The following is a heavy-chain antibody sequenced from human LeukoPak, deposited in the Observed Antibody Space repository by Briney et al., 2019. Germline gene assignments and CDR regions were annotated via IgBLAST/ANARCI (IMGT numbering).Heavy chain of an antibody. CDR1: RFICSDYY. CDR2: ISSGGGSI. D-gene: IGHD3-10*01. J-gene: IGHJ4*02. Sequence: GGSLRLFCGASRFICSDYYMIWIPKAPGKGVEGISYISSGGGSIFYAVSVEGRFTVSRDNAKNSVFLQMNSLRADDTAVYYCARDYYVSGNHFNLLHYWGEGPLVTVPS. V-gene: IGHV3-11*04. CDR3: ARDYYVSGNHFNLLHY.